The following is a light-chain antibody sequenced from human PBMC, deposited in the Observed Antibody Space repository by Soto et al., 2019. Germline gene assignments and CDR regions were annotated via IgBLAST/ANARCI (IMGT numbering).Light chain of an antibody. J-gene: IGKJ4*01. CDR2: DAS. Sequence: DIQMTQSPSTLSASVGDRVTITCRASQSISSWLAWYQQKPGKAPKFLIYDASNLESGVPSRFSGSGSGTDFTLTISSLEPEDFAVYYCHLRSNWPTFGAGTKVDI. CDR1: QSISSW. CDR3: HLRSNWPT. V-gene: IGKV1-5*01.